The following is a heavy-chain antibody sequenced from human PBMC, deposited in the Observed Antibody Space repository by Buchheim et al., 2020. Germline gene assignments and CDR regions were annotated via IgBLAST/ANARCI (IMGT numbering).Heavy chain of an antibody. V-gene: IGHV1-8*01. J-gene: IGHJ6*02. CDR3: ARGLRYFDWLSPLGYYYYGMDV. D-gene: IGHD3-9*01. CDR1: GYTFTSYD. CDR2: MNPNSGNT. Sequence: QVQLVQSGAEVKKPGASVKVSCKASGYTFTSYDINWVRQATGQGLEWMGWMNPNSGNTCYAQKFQGRVTMTRNTSISTAYMELSSLRSEDTAVYYCARGLRYFDWLSPLGYYYYGMDVWGQGTT.